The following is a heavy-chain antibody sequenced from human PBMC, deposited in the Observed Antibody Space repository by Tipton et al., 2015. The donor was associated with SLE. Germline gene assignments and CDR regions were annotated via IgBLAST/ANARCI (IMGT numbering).Heavy chain of an antibody. Sequence: QSGPEVKKPGASVKVSCKASGYTFTSYCITWVRQAPGQGLEWMGWISGSNGNTNYAQKLQGRVTMTTDTSTSTAYMELRSLRSDDTAVYYCARLGDWDFYYYMDVWGKGTTVTVSS. J-gene: IGHJ6*03. CDR1: GYTFTSYC. CDR3: ARLGDWDFYYYMDV. CDR2: ISGSNGNT. D-gene: IGHD3-16*01. V-gene: IGHV1-18*01.